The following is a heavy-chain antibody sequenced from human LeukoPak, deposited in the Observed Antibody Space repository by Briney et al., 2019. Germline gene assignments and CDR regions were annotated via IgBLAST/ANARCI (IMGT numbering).Heavy chain of an antibody. CDR1: GFTFSSSE. CDR3: ARGTLKAAATDFDY. CDR2: ISSGGTTV. V-gene: IGHV3-48*03. D-gene: IGHD6-13*01. Sequence: GGSLRLSCAASGFTFSSSEMNWVRQAPGKGLEWVSCISSGGTTVFYADSVKGRFTISRDNAKNSLYLQMNSLRAEDTALYYCARGTLKAAATDFDYWGQGTLVTVSS. J-gene: IGHJ4*02.